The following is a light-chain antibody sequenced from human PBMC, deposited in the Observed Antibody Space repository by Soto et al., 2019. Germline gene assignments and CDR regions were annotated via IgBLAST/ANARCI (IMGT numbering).Light chain of an antibody. CDR1: QSVSSSY. V-gene: IGKV3-20*01. Sequence: EIVLTQSPVTLSLSPWERATLSCRASQSVSSSYLAWYQQKPGQAPRLLIYGASSRATGIPDRFSGSGSGTDFTLTISRLEPEDFAVYYCQQYGSSPRITFGQGTRLEIK. CDR3: QQYGSSPRIT. J-gene: IGKJ5*01. CDR2: GAS.